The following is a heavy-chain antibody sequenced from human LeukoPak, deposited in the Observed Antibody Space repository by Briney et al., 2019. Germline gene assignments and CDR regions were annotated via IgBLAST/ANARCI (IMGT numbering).Heavy chain of an antibody. J-gene: IGHJ4*02. D-gene: IGHD6-13*01. CDR3: ARAGRAGYSSSWYDLRY. Sequence: PSETLSLTCTVSGGSISSGSYYWSWIRQPAGKGLEWIGRIYTSGSTNYNPSLKSRVTISVDTSKNQFSLKLSSVTAADTAVYYCARAGRAGYSSSWYDLRYWGQGTLVTVSS. CDR1: GGSISSGSYY. CDR2: IYTSGST. V-gene: IGHV4-61*02.